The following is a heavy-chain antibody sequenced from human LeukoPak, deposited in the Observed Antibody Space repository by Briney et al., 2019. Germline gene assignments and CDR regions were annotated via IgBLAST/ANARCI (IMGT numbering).Heavy chain of an antibody. CDR2: ISYDGSNK. J-gene: IGHJ4*02. CDR1: GFXFSNYG. V-gene: IGHV3-30*18. Sequence: PGRSLRLSCAASGFXFSNYGIHWVRQAPGKGLEWVALISYDGSNKYFADSVKGRFTISRDNSKNTLYLQMHSLRAEDTAVYYCAKDNVAAAGRYFDYWGQGTLVTVSS. D-gene: IGHD6-13*01. CDR3: AKDNVAAAGRYFDY.